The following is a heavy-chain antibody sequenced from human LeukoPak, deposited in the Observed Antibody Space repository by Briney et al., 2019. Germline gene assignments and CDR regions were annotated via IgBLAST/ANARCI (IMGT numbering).Heavy chain of an antibody. Sequence: GGSLRLSWAASGFTFSSYAMSWVRQAPGKGLEWVSAISGSGGSTYYADSVKGRFTISRDNSKNTLYLQMNSLRAEDTAVYYCAKGTSGYSYGEEFDYWGQGTLVTVSS. J-gene: IGHJ4*02. D-gene: IGHD5-18*01. CDR2: ISGSGGST. CDR1: GFTFSSYA. V-gene: IGHV3-23*01. CDR3: AKGTSGYSYGEEFDY.